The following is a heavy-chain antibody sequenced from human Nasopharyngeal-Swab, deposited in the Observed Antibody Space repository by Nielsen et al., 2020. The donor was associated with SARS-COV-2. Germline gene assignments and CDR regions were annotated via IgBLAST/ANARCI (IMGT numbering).Heavy chain of an antibody. Sequence: GGSLRLSCAASGFTFSSYAISWVRQAPGQGLEWMGGIIPIFGTANYAQKFQGRVTITADESTSTAYMELSSLRSEDTAVYYCARELLHCSSTSCYTSAFDIWGQGTMVTVSS. CDR2: IIPIFGTA. D-gene: IGHD2-2*02. CDR3: ARELLHCSSTSCYTSAFDI. CDR1: GFTFSSYA. V-gene: IGHV1-69*01. J-gene: IGHJ3*02.